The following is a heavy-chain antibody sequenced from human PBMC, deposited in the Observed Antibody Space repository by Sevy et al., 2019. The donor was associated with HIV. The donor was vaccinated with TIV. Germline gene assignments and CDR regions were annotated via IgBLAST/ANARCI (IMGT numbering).Heavy chain of an antibody. CDR2: ISSSSSTI. CDR1: GFTFSSYS. J-gene: IGHJ2*01. Sequence: GGSLRLSCAASGFTFSSYSMNWVRQAPGKGLEWVSYISSSSSTIYYADSVKGRFTISRDNAKNSLYLQMNSLRDEDTAVCYCARMYYYDSSGPGPGYFDLWGRGTLVTVSS. CDR3: ARMYYYDSSGPGPGYFDL. D-gene: IGHD3-22*01. V-gene: IGHV3-48*02.